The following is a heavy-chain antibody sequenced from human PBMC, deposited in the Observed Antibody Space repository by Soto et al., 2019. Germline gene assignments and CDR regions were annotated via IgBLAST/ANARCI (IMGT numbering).Heavy chain of an antibody. D-gene: IGHD1-20*01. V-gene: IGHV3-21*01. Sequence: PGGSLGLSCAASGLTFNSYGMNWVRKDPGKGLEWVSSITSSSSYIYYADSAKGRFTISRDNAKNSLYLQMNSLRAEDTAVYYCARGDNTDYYGMDVWGQGTTVSVSS. CDR3: ARGDNTDYYGMDV. CDR1: GLTFNSYG. CDR2: ITSSSSYI. J-gene: IGHJ6*02.